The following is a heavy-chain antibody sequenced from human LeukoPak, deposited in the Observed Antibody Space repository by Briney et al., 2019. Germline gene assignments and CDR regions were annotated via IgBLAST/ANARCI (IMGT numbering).Heavy chain of an antibody. CDR1: GYTFTSYY. V-gene: IGHV1-46*01. Sequence: ASVEVSCKASGYTFTSYYMHWVRQAPGQGLEWMGIINHSGGSTNYAQKLQGRVTMTRDTSTSTVYMELSSLRSEDTAVYYCARDPGLYMVAHYYYYYMDVWGKGTTVTVSS. J-gene: IGHJ6*03. CDR3: ARDPGLYMVAHYYYYYMDV. CDR2: INHSGGST. D-gene: IGHD5-12*01.